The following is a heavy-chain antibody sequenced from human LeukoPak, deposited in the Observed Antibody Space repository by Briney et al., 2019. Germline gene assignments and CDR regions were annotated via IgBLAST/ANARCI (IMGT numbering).Heavy chain of an antibody. J-gene: IGHJ6*02. CDR3: ARDLVSSSWGMDV. CDR1: GGSISSGDYY. D-gene: IGHD6-13*01. V-gene: IGHV4-31*03. CDR2: IYYSGST. Sequence: SETLSLTCTVSGGSISSGDYYWSWIRQHPGKGLEWIGYIYYSGSTYYNPSLKSRVTISVDTSKNQFSLKLSSVTAADTAVYYCARDLVSSSWGMDVWGQGTTVTVSS.